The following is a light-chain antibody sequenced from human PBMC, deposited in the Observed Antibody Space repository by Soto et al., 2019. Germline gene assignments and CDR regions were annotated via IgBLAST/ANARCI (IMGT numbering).Light chain of an antibody. CDR2: DTS. V-gene: IGKV3-11*01. Sequence: EIELTQSPATLSLSPGEKATLSCRASQNVNIYLVWYQQKPGQAPRLLIYDTSNRATGIPARFSGSGSGTDFTLTISGLEPDDFAVYYCQQRTNWPPTFGQGTKLEIK. J-gene: IGKJ2*01. CDR1: QNVNIY. CDR3: QQRTNWPPT.